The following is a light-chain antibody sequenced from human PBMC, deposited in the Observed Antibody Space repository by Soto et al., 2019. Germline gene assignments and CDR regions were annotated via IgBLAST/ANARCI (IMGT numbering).Light chain of an antibody. J-gene: IGKJ1*01. Sequence: PGERATLSCRASQSVSSSYLAWYQQKPGQAPRLLIYGASSRATGIPDRYSGSGSGTDFTLTISRLEPEDFAVYYCQQYGSSPWTFGQGTKVEIK. CDR3: QQYGSSPWT. CDR2: GAS. CDR1: QSVSSSY. V-gene: IGKV3-20*01.